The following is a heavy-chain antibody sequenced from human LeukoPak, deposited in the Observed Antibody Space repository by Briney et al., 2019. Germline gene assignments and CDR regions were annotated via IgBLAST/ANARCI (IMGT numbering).Heavy chain of an antibody. D-gene: IGHD1-7*01. J-gene: IGHJ3*02. CDR1: GGTFSSYA. CDR3: ARGAYNWNYDVFDI. V-gene: IGHV1-69*05. CDR2: IIPIFGTA. Sequence: ASVKVSCKASGGTFSSYAISWVRQAPGQGLEWMGGIIPIFGTANYAQKFQGRVTITTDESTCTAYMELSSLRSEDTAVYYCARGAYNWNYDVFDIWGQGTMVTVSS.